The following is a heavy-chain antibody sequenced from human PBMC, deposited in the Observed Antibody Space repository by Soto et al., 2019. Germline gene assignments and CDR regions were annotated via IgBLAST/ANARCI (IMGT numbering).Heavy chain of an antibody. J-gene: IGHJ6*02. D-gene: IGHD1-26*01. CDR2: VDPEDGET. Sequence: EVQLVQSGAEVKKPGATVKISCKVSGYTFIDYFVHWVQQAPGKGLEWMGLVDPEDGETIYAEKFQGRVTRTADTSTDTDYMEMGSRRSEETAVYYCGTVGRLGSTGAATHGMDVWGQGTTVTVSS. V-gene: IGHV1-69-2*01. CDR1: GYTFIDYF. CDR3: GTVGRLGSTGAATHGMDV.